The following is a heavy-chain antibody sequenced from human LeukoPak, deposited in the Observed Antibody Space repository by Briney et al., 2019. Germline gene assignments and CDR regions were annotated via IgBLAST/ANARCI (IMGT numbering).Heavy chain of an antibody. Sequence: SQTLSLTCTVSAGSISSGGCSWRWIRQPPGKGLERLGYIYYSGSTYYNPSLKSRVTISVDTSKNQFSLKLSSVTAADTAVYYCATSSTSWLDAFDIWGQGTMVTVSS. D-gene: IGHD2-2*01. V-gene: IGHV4-31*03. CDR1: AGSISSGGCS. J-gene: IGHJ3*02. CDR2: IYYSGST. CDR3: ATSSTSWLDAFDI.